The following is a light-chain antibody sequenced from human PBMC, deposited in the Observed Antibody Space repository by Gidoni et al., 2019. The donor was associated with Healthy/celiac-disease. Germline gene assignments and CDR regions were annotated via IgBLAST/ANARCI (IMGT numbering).Light chain of an antibody. J-gene: IGKJ1*01. CDR1: QSISSY. Sequence: DLQMTQSPSSLSASVGDRVTITCRASQSISSYLNWYQQKPGKAPKLLIYAASSLQSGVPSRFSGSGSGTDFTLTISSLQPEEFATYYGQQSYSTPTFGQGTKVEIK. CDR2: AAS. CDR3: QQSYSTPT. V-gene: IGKV1-39*01.